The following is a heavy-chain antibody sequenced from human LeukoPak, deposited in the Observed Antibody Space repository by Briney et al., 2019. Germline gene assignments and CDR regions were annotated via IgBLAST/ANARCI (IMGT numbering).Heavy chain of an antibody. Sequence: GGSLRLSCAASGFTFSSYAMSWVRQAPGKGLEWVSAISGSGGSTYYADSVKGRFTISRDNSKNTLYLQMNSLRAEDTAVYYCAKVRTVTWDYYMNVWGKGTTVTVSS. CDR1: GFTFSSYA. D-gene: IGHD4-17*01. CDR2: ISGSGGST. J-gene: IGHJ6*03. CDR3: AKVRTVTWDYYMNV. V-gene: IGHV3-23*01.